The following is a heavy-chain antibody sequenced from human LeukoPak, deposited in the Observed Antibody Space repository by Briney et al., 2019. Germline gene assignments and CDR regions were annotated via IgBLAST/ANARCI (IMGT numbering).Heavy chain of an antibody. Sequence: SETLSLTCAVYGGSFSGYYWSWIRQPPGKGLEWIGEINHSGSTNYNPSLKSRVAISVDTSKNQFSLKVSSVTAADTAVCYCARSDYGDYEGQYYFDYWGQGTLVTVSS. V-gene: IGHV4-34*01. CDR1: GGSFSGYY. CDR2: INHSGST. D-gene: IGHD4-17*01. J-gene: IGHJ4*02. CDR3: ARSDYGDYEGQYYFDY.